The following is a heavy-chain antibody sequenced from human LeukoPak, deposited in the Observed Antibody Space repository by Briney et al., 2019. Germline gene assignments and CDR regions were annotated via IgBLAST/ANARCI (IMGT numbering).Heavy chain of an antibody. J-gene: IGHJ3*02. CDR1: GFTFSSYA. CDR2: ISYDGSSK. Sequence: GGSLRLSCAASGFTFSSYAMHWDRQAPGKGLEWVAVISYDGSSKYYADSVKGRFTISRDNSKNTLYLQMNSLRAEDTAVYYCAREAGDAFDIWGQGTMVTVSS. CDR3: AREAGDAFDI. V-gene: IGHV3-30-3*01.